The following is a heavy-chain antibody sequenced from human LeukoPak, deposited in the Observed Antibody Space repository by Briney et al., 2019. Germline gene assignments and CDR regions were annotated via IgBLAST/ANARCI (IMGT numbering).Heavy chain of an antibody. V-gene: IGHV3-66*02. CDR1: GFTFSSYW. D-gene: IGHD6-13*01. CDR3: VTSTGQQFIPYDY. Sequence: PGGSLRLSCAASGFTFSSYWMHWIRQAPGKGLEWVSLIYGGDAAYYAESVRGRFMISRDNLKNTLFLQMNSLRVEDTAVYYCVTSTGQQFIPYDYWGQGTHVTVSS. CDR2: IYGGDAA. J-gene: IGHJ4*02.